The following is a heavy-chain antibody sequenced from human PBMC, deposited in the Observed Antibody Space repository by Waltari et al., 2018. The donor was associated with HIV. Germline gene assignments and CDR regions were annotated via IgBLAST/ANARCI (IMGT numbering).Heavy chain of an antibody. D-gene: IGHD2-2*01. CDR3: AREGDCFSNKCSGGLMGY. CDR1: GFSFSNHA. CDR2: ISFDGEKK. V-gene: IGHV3-30*04. J-gene: IGHJ4*02. Sequence: QVQLVESGGGVVQPGGSLKLSCAASGFSFSNHAMHWVRQAPGKGWEGGLLISFDGEKKKDPESVKGRFTVSKDNSNNTVYLQMSSLRPGDTAVYYCAREGDCFSNKCSGGLMGYWGQGTLVTVSS.